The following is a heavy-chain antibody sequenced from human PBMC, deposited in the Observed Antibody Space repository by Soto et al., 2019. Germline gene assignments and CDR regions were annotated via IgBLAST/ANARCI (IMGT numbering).Heavy chain of an antibody. Sequence: PGPSLRLSCAASGFTFSDYYMSWIRQAPGKGLEYISYISSSSGSTNYADSVKGRFTISRDNAKNSLYLQMSSLRAEDTAVYYCARDRGGYDRLYYYHGMDVWGQGTTVTVSS. V-gene: IGHV3-11*06. J-gene: IGHJ6*02. CDR1: GFTFSDYY. CDR2: ISSSSGST. D-gene: IGHD5-12*01. CDR3: ARDRGGYDRLYYYHGMDV.